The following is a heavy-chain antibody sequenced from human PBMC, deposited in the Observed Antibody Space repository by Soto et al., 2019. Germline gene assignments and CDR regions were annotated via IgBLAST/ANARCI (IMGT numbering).Heavy chain of an antibody. V-gene: IGHV3-30*09. J-gene: IGHJ4*02. Sequence: QVQLVESGGGVVQPGGSLRLSCAASGFTFSSHAMHWVRQAPGRGLEWLAGLLFDGTNDFYADTVKGRAAVSRDNSKNTLYLQLEKLRPEDTAVYYCARGHELFSLWHLDHWGLGTLVTVSS. D-gene: IGHD2-21*01. CDR1: GFTFSSHA. CDR2: LLFDGTND. CDR3: ARGHELFSLWHLDH.